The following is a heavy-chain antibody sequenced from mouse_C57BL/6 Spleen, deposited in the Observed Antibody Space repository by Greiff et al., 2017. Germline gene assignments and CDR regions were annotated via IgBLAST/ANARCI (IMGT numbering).Heavy chain of an antibody. J-gene: IGHJ4*01. Sequence: QVQLQQSGAELVKPGASVQISCKASGYAFSSYWMNWVKQRPGKGLEWIGQIYPGDGDTNYNGKFKGKATLTADNSSSTAYMQLSSLTSEDSAVYFCARKSWGYYARDDWGQGTSVTVSS. CDR1: GYAFSSYW. CDR3: ARKSWGYYARDD. V-gene: IGHV1-80*01. D-gene: IGHD4-1*01. CDR2: IYPGDGDT.